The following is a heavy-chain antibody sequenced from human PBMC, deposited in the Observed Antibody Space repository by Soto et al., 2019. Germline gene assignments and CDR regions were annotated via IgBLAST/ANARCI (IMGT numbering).Heavy chain of an antibody. CDR1: GYTFTGNS. Sequence: QVHLVQSGPEVKKPGASVKVSCKASGYTFTGNSLHWVRQAPGQGLEWMGWINPNNGGTNYAQKFRGWVTMTRDTSISTAYMDLSRLKSDDTAVYYCASQRSGVVYWGQGTQVTVSS. J-gene: IGHJ4*02. CDR3: ASQRSGVVY. V-gene: IGHV1-2*04. D-gene: IGHD2-15*01. CDR2: INPNNGGT.